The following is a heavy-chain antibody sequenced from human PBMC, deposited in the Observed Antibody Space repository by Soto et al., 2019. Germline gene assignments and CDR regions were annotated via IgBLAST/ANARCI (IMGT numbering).Heavy chain of an antibody. CDR3: ARARAGFLEAFDY. J-gene: IGHJ4*02. Sequence: GGSLRLSCAASGFMFGIYGMHWVRQSPGKGLEWVAVIWDDGNTKYYGESVEGRFSISRDNSRKTLYLQMNGLRVEDTAVYFCARARAGFLEAFDYWGQGTLVTVSS. D-gene: IGHD3-3*01. CDR1: GFMFGIYG. V-gene: IGHV3-33*01. CDR2: IWDDGNTK.